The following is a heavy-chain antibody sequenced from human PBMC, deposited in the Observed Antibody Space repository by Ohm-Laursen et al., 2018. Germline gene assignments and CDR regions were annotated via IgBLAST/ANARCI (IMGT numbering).Heavy chain of an antibody. CDR3: ATGPSLLIAAAGPYYFDY. D-gene: IGHD6-13*01. CDR2: FDPEDGET. J-gene: IGHJ4*02. CDR1: GYIFTGYY. V-gene: IGHV1-24*01. Sequence: GSSVKVSCKASGYIFTGYYMHWVRQAPGKGLEWMGGFDPEDGETIYAQKFQGRVTMTEDTSTDTAYMELSSLRSEDTAVYYCATGPSLLIAAAGPYYFDYWGQGTLVTVSS.